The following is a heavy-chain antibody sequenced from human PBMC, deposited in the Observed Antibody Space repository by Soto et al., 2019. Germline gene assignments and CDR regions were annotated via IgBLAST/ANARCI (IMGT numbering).Heavy chain of an antibody. D-gene: IGHD6-19*01. CDR3: ARDVRGSDWYYFDY. J-gene: IGHJ4*02. CDR2: ISSSSSTI. CDR1: GFTLSSYS. Sequence: EVQLVESGGGLVQPGGSLRLSCAASGFTLSSYSMNWVRQAPGKGLEWVSYISSSSSTIYYADSVKGRFTISRDNAKNSLYLQRNSLRAEDTAVYSCARDVRGSDWYYFDYWGQGTLVTVSS. V-gene: IGHV3-48*01.